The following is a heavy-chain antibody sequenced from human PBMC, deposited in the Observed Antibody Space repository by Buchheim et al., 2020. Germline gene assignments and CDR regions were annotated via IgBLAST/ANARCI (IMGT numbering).Heavy chain of an antibody. CDR1: GGSFSGYY. V-gene: IGHV4-34*01. Sequence: QVQLQQWGAGLLKPSETLSLTCAVYGGSFSGYYWSWIRQPPGKGLEWIGEINHSGSTNYNPSLKSRVTISVDQSKNQFSLKLSSVTAADTAVYYCARMGGYYRYYYYYYMDVWGKGTT. CDR3: ARMGGYYRYYYYYYMDV. D-gene: IGHD3-22*01. J-gene: IGHJ6*03. CDR2: INHSGST.